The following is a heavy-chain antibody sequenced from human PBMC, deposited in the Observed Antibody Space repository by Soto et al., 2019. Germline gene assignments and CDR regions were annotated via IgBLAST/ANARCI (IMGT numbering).Heavy chain of an antibody. Sequence: QVQLQESGPGLVKPSQTLSLTCTVSGGSISSGGYYWSWIRQHPGKGLEWIGYIYYSGSTYYNPSLKSRFTISADTSKNQCSLKLSSVTAADTAVYYCARWPQLEPRFDYWGQGTLVTVSS. CDR2: IYYSGST. J-gene: IGHJ4*02. D-gene: IGHD1-1*01. CDR1: GGSISSGGYY. V-gene: IGHV4-31*03. CDR3: ARWPQLEPRFDY.